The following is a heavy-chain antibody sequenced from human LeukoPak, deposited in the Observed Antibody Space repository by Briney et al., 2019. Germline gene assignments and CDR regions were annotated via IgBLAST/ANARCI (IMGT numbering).Heavy chain of an antibody. Sequence: ASVKVSCKASGGTFTHYVIIWVRQAPGQGLEGIGGIAPISGTPMYAQRFQDRVTITADTSTYTAYLAMSRLTADDTAVYYCAREGEYYSESGNLVDASDVWGQGTMVTVSA. D-gene: IGHD3-10*01. CDR2: IAPISGTP. CDR3: AREGEYYSESGNLVDASDV. CDR1: GGTFTHYV. J-gene: IGHJ3*01. V-gene: IGHV1-69*06.